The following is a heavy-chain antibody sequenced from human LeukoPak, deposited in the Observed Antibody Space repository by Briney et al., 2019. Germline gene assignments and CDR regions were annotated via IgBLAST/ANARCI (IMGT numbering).Heavy chain of an antibody. Sequence: PSETLSLTCTVSGGSISSGSYYWSWIRQPAGKGLEWIGRIYTSGSTNYNPSLKSRVTISVDTSKNRFSLKVSSVTAADTAVYYCARVRGYCSSGTCGMDVWGQGTTVTVSS. J-gene: IGHJ6*02. CDR1: GGSISSGSYY. CDR2: IYTSGST. CDR3: ARVRGYCSSGTCGMDV. D-gene: IGHD2-15*01. V-gene: IGHV4-61*02.